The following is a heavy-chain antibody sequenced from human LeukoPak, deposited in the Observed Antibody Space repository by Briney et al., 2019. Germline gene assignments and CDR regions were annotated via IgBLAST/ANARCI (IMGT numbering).Heavy chain of an antibody. V-gene: IGHV1-46*01. D-gene: IGHD6-19*01. Sequence: ASVKVSCKASGYTFTSYYMHWVRQAPGQGLEWMGIINPSGGSTSYAKKFQGRVTMTRDMSTSTVYMELSSLRSEDTAVYYCARGCSSGWKIYCYYMDVWGKGTTVTVSS. CDR3: ARGCSSGWKIYCYYMDV. J-gene: IGHJ6*03. CDR2: INPSGGST. CDR1: GYTFTSYY.